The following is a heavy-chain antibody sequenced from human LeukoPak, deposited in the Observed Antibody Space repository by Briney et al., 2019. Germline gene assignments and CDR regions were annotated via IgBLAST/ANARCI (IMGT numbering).Heavy chain of an antibody. CDR1: GFTFSSYW. CDR3: AREGGSYWGAHYYFDY. CDR2: IKQDGSEK. J-gene: IGHJ4*02. Sequence: GGSLRLSCAASGFTFSSYWMSWVRQAPGKGLEWVANIKQDGSEKYYVDSVKGRFTISRDNAKNSLYLQMNSLRAEDTAVYYCAREGGSYWGAHYYFDYWGQGTLVTVSS. D-gene: IGHD1-26*01. V-gene: IGHV3-7*01.